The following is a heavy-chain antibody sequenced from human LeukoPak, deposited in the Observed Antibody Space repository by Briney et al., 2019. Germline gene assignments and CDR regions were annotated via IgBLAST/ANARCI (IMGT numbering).Heavy chain of an antibody. D-gene: IGHD3-10*02. J-gene: IGHJ6*03. CDR2: ISYDGSNK. CDR3: AELGITMIGGV. V-gene: IGHV3-30*04. CDR1: GFTFSSYA. Sequence: GGSLRLSCAASGFTFSSYAMHWVRQAPGKGLEWVAVISYDGSNKYYADSVEGRFTISRDNAKNSLYLQMNSLRAEDTAVYYCAELGITMIGGVWGKGTTVTIS.